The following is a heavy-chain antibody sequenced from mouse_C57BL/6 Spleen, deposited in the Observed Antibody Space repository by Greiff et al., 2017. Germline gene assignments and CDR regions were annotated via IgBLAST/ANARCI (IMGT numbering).Heavy chain of an antibody. CDR3: ARGSPLFDY. D-gene: IGHD1-1*01. Sequence: QVQLQQPGAELVMPGASVKLSCKASGYTFTSYWMHWVKQRPGQGLEWIGEIDPSDSYTNYNQKFKGKSTLTVDKSSSTAYMQLSSLTSEDSAVYYCARGSPLFDYWGQGTTLTVSS. J-gene: IGHJ2*01. CDR1: GYTFTSYW. CDR2: IDPSDSYT. V-gene: IGHV1-69*01.